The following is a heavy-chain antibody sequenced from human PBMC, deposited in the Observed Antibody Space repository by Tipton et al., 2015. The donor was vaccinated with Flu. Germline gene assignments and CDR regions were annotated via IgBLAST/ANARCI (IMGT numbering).Heavy chain of an antibody. Sequence: TLSLTCGVSGYSISSSYYWGWIRQPPGKGLEWIGSIYHSGNTDYNPSLRSRVTMSVDTSKNQFSLNLSSVTAADTAVYYCARDLYSSGWYFQHWGQGTLVTVTS. CDR2: IYHSGNT. CDR3: ARDLYSSGWYFQH. J-gene: IGHJ1*01. V-gene: IGHV4-38-2*02. CDR1: GYSISSSYY. D-gene: IGHD6-19*01.